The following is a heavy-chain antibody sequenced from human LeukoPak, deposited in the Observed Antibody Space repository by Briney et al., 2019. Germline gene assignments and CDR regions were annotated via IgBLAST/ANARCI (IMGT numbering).Heavy chain of an antibody. Sequence: GGSLRLSCAASGFTFSSYAMSWVRQAPGKGQEWVSAISGSGGSTYYADSVKGRFTISRDNSKNTLYLQMNSLRAEDTAVYYCAKNIYYDSSGYYCPYFQHWGQGTLVTVSS. J-gene: IGHJ1*01. D-gene: IGHD3-22*01. CDR1: GFTFSSYA. CDR2: ISGSGGST. V-gene: IGHV3-23*01. CDR3: AKNIYYDSSGYYCPYFQH.